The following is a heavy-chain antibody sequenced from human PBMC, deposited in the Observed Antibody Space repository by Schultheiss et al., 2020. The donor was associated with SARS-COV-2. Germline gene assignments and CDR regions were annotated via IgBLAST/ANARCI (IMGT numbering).Heavy chain of an antibody. CDR3: TREAHGMDV. Sequence: GGSLRLSCAASGFTFSSYSMNWVRQASGKGLEWVGRIRSKANSYATAYAASVKGRFTISRDDSKNTAYLQMNSLKTEDTAVYYCTREAHGMDVWGQGTTVTVSS. V-gene: IGHV3-73*01. CDR2: IRSKANSYAT. CDR1: GFTFSSYS. J-gene: IGHJ6*02.